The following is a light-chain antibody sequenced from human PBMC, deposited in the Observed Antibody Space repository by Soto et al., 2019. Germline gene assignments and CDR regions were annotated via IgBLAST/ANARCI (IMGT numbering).Light chain of an antibody. CDR3: QQYNNWPPK. CDR1: QSVSSN. J-gene: IGKJ1*01. CDR2: GAS. V-gene: IGKV3-15*01. Sequence: EIVMTLSPATLSVSPGERATLSCRASQSVSSNLAWYQQKPGQAPRLLIYGASTRATGIPARFSGSGSGTEFTLTISSLQSEDFAVYYCQQYNNWPPKFGQGTKVDI.